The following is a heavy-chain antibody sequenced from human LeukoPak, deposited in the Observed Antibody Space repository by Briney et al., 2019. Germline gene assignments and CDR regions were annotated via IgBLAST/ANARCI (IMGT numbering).Heavy chain of an antibody. D-gene: IGHD3-9*01. V-gene: IGHV1-2*02. Sequence: SVKVSCLASGYTFTGYYMHWVRQPPAQGLEWMGWINPNSGGTNYAQKFQGRVTMTRHTSISTAYMELSRLRSDDTAVYYRARGGDILTGYYRTLYNWFDPWGQGTLVTVSS. CDR1: GYTFTGYY. J-gene: IGHJ5*02. CDR2: INPNSGGT. CDR3: ARGGDILTGYYRTLYNWFDP.